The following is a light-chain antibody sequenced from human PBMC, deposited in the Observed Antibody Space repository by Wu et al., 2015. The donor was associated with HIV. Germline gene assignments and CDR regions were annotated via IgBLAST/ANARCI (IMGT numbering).Light chain of an antibody. V-gene: IGKV3-20*01. CDR3: HQYGGSPPFT. CDR2: AAS. Sequence: EIVLTQSPGTLSLSPGERATLSCGASQRIDSNYLAWYQQKPGQSPRLLIYAASRRATDIPDRFSGSGSGTDFTLTITRLEPEDFAVYYCHQYGGSPPFTFGPGTKVDIK. J-gene: IGKJ3*01. CDR1: QRIDSNY.